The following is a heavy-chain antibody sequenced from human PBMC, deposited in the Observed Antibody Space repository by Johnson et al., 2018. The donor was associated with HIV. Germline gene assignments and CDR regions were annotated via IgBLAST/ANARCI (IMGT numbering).Heavy chain of an antibody. Sequence: QVQLVESGGGLVKPGGSLRLSCAASGFSFSDYYLSWIRQAPGKGLEWISYISSSSNNIYYADSVKGRFTISRDNAKNSLYLQMNSLRAEDTSVHYGAREQATLWFRASGAALNIWGQGTMVTVSS. CDR2: ISSSSNNI. J-gene: IGHJ3*02. V-gene: IGHV3-11*04. CDR1: GFSFSDYY. D-gene: IGHD3-10*01. CDR3: AREQATLWFRASGAALNI.